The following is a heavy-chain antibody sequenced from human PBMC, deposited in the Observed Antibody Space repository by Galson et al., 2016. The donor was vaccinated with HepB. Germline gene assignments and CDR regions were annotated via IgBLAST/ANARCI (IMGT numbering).Heavy chain of an antibody. Sequence: SVKVSCKASGYTDISYGISWVRQAPGQGLEWMGWISAYIGETNYPQKFQGRVTMTTDTSTSTVYMELRSLRSDDTAVYYCAREAVAGSLYFQYWGQGTLVTVSS. D-gene: IGHD6-19*01. J-gene: IGHJ1*01. V-gene: IGHV1-18*01. CDR3: AREAVAGSLYFQY. CDR2: ISAYIGET. CDR1: GYTDISYG.